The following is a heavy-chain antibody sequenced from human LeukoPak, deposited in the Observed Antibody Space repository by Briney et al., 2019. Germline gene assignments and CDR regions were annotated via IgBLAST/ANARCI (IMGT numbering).Heavy chain of an antibody. J-gene: IGHJ3*02. CDR2: ISSNGGST. Sequence: GGSLRLSCAASGFTFSSYAMHWVPQAPGKGLEYVSAISSNGGSTYYANSVKGRFTISRDNSKNTLYLQMGSLRAEDMAVYYCATQRQGDDAFDIWGQGTMVTVSS. CDR3: ATQRQGDDAFDI. D-gene: IGHD2-21*01. V-gene: IGHV3-64*01. CDR1: GFTFSSYA.